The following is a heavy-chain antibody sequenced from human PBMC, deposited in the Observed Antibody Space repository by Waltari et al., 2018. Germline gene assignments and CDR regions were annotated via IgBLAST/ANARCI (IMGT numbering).Heavy chain of an antibody. CDR2: IRYDGSNK. V-gene: IGHV3-30*02. D-gene: IGHD3-10*01. CDR3: AKDLRITIN. Sequence: QVQLLESGGGVVQPGGSLGLYGAASDFTCSSLGMHWVRQAPGKGLEWVAFIRYDGSNKYYADSVKGRFTISRDNSKNTLYLQMNSLRAEDTAVYYCAKDLRITINWGQGTLVTVSS. CDR1: DFTCSSLG. J-gene: IGHJ4*02.